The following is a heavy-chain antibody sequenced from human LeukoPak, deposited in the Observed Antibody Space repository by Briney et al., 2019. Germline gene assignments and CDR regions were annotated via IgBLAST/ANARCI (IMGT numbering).Heavy chain of an antibody. CDR2: ISNDGSSK. J-gene: IGHJ4*02. CDR1: GFTFNMYG. V-gene: IGHV3-30*18. Sequence: GGSLRLSCAASGFTFNMYGMEWVRQALGKGLEWVAGISNDGSSKDYADSVKGRFTISRDSSKNSMYLQMNSLRAEDTAVYYCAKAAYCTSTSCHFSGYAQRPLDSWGQGTLVTVSS. D-gene: IGHD2-2*01. CDR3: AKAAYCTSTSCHFSGYAQRPLDS.